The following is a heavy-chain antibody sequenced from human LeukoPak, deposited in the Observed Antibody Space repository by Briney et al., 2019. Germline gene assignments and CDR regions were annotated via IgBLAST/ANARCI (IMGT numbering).Heavy chain of an antibody. D-gene: IGHD1-26*01. Sequence: SETLSLTCSISGGSISSSSYYWGWIRQPPGKGLEWIGSIYYSGSTYYNPSLKSRVTISVDTSKYQFSLKLSSVTAADTAVYYCARGKVGATTLFDYWGQGTLVIVSS. V-gene: IGHV4-39*07. CDR3: ARGKVGATTLFDY. CDR1: GGSISSSSYY. J-gene: IGHJ4*02. CDR2: IYYSGST.